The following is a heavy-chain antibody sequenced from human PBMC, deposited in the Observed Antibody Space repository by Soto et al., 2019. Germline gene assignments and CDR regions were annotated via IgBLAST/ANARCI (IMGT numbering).Heavy chain of an antibody. CDR2: ISYDGSNK. CDR3: SKDLGLKVGGSIDY. D-gene: IGHD1-26*01. J-gene: IGHJ4*02. Sequence: GRSLRLSCAASGFTFSSYGMHWVRQAPGKGLEWVAVISYDGSNKYYAGSGKGRFTISTDNSMNTLYLQMNSLRAEDTAVYYCSKDLGLKVGGSIDYWGQGTLVTVPS. CDR1: GFTFSSYG. V-gene: IGHV3-30*18.